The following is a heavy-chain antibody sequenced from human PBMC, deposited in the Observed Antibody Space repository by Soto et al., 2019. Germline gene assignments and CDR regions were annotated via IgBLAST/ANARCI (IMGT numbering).Heavy chain of an antibody. CDR2: ISYDGSNK. J-gene: IGHJ4*02. Sequence: QVQLVESGGGVVQPGRSLRLSCAASGFTFSSYGMHWVRQAPGKGLEWVAVISYDGSNKYYADSVKGRFTISRDNSKNTLYVQMNGLREADTGGYDCAKDMGNRYQWELPPRVDHRGQGTLVTVSS. D-gene: IGHD1-26*01. CDR1: GFTFSSYG. V-gene: IGHV3-30*18. CDR3: AKDMGNRYQWELPPRVDH.